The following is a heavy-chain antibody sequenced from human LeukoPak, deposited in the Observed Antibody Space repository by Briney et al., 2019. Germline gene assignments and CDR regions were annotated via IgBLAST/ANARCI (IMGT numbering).Heavy chain of an antibody. J-gene: IGHJ6*02. V-gene: IGHV1-46*01. Sequence: GSVKVSCKASGYTFTSYYMHWVRQAPGQGLEWMGIINPSGGSTSYAQKFQGRVTMTRDTSTSTVYMELSSLRSEDTAVYYCARESVGVVVVVAATHYYYGMDVWGQGTTVTVSS. CDR3: ARESVGVVVVVAATHYYYGMDV. D-gene: IGHD2-15*01. CDR1: GYTFTSYY. CDR2: INPSGGST.